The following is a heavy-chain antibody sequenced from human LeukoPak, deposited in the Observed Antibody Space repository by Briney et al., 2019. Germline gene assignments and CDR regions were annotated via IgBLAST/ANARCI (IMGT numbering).Heavy chain of an antibody. CDR2: ISDSSSNYI. CDR1: GFTFSDYY. Sequence: GESLRLSCEASGFTFSDYYMSWIRQAPGKGLEWVSSISDSSSNYIYYADSVRGRFTLSRDNAKKTLYLQMNSLRAEDTAVYYCARDRTNLLAGYYFYWGQGTLVTVSS. D-gene: IGHD3-9*01. CDR3: ARDRTNLLAGYYFY. V-gene: IGHV3-11*05. J-gene: IGHJ4*02.